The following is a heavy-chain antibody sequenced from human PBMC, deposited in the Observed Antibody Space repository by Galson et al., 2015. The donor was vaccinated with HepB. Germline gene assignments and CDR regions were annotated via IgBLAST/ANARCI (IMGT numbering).Heavy chain of an antibody. V-gene: IGHV1-2*02. CDR1: GYTFTGYY. D-gene: IGHD3-22*01. CDR2: INPNSGGT. J-gene: IGHJ4*02. CDR3: ARGYYESSGYYPQKI. Sequence: SVKVSCKASGYTFTGYYMHWVRQAPGQGLEWMGWINPNSGGTNYAQKFQGRVTMTRDTSISTAYVELSRLRSDDTAVYYCARGYYESSGYYPQKIWGQGTLVTVSS.